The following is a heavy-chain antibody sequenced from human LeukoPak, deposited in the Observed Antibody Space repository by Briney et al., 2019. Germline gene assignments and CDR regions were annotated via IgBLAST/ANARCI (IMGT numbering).Heavy chain of an antibody. Sequence: ASVKVSCKASGYTFTRYSIHWVRQAPGQGLEWMGVINPSGGGTTYAQKFQGRVTMTRDTSTSTVYMELSSLRSGDTAVYYCARMEGDGNNYYYYGMDVWGQGTTVTVSS. CDR2: INPSGGGT. J-gene: IGHJ6*02. CDR1: GYTFTRYS. D-gene: IGHD5-24*01. CDR3: ARMEGDGNNYYYYGMDV. V-gene: IGHV1-46*01.